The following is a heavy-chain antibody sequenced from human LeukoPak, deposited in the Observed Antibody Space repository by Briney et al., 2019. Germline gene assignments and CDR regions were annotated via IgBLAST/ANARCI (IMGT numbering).Heavy chain of an antibody. Sequence: GGSLRLSCAASGFTLSTHWMHWVRQAPGKGLEWVANIKEDGTEIYYVDSVEGRFTVSRDNADNSLHLQMNSLRLEDTALYYCARSGPPWGLDLWGQGTPVTVPS. CDR3: ARSGPPWGLDL. CDR1: GFTLSTHW. CDR2: IKEDGTEI. J-gene: IGHJ4*02. D-gene: IGHD2-21*01. V-gene: IGHV3-7*01.